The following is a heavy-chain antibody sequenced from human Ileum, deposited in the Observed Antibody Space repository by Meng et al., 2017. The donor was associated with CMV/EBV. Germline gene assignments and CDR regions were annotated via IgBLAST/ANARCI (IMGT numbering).Heavy chain of an antibody. D-gene: IGHD1-1*01. Sequence: GESLKISCAVSGFTFSSYSMNWVRQAPGKGLEWVSSISSSSSYIYYADSVKGRFTISRDNAKNSLYLQMNSLRAEDTAVYYCARTGTTDAFDIWGQGTMVTVSS. CDR2: ISSSSSYI. CDR3: ARTGTTDAFDI. CDR1: GFTFSSYS. V-gene: IGHV3-21*01. J-gene: IGHJ3*02.